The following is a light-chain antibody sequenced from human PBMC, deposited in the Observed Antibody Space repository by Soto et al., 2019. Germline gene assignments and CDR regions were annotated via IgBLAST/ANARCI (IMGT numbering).Light chain of an antibody. Sequence: VLTQPPSASGTPGQRVTISCSGSSSNVGGNPVNWYQHVPTTAPKLLIYTNTQRPSGVPDRFSGSKSGTSASLAINGLQSEDEADYYCASWDDSLNGPVFGTGTKVTVL. CDR3: ASWDDSLNGPV. V-gene: IGLV1-44*01. CDR1: SSNVGGNP. CDR2: TNT. J-gene: IGLJ1*01.